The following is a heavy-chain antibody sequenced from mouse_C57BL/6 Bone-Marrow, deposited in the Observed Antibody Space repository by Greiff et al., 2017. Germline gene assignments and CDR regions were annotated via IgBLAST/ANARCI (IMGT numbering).Heavy chain of an antibody. V-gene: IGHV5-17*01. CDR3: ARDPTVVEPWYFDV. CDR1: GFTFSDYG. Sequence: EVKLMESGGDLVKPGGSLKLSCAASGFTFSDYGMHWVRQAPEKGLEWVAYISSGSGTIYYADTVKGRFTISRDNAKNTLFLQMTSLRSEDTAMYYCARDPTVVEPWYFDVWGTGTTVTVSS. CDR2: ISSGSGTI. D-gene: IGHD1-1*01. J-gene: IGHJ1*03.